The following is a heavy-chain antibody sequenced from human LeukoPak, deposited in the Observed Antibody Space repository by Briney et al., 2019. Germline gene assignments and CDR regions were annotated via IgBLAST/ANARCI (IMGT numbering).Heavy chain of an antibody. Sequence: GGSLRLSCAASGFTFSSYAMSWVRQAPGKGLEWVSAISGSGGSTYYADSVKGRFNISRDNSKNTLYLQMNSLRAEDTAVYYCAKPYDSSGYYYGIDYWGQGTLVTVSS. CDR2: ISGSGGST. J-gene: IGHJ4*02. D-gene: IGHD3-22*01. CDR3: AKPYDSSGYYYGIDY. CDR1: GFTFSSYA. V-gene: IGHV3-23*01.